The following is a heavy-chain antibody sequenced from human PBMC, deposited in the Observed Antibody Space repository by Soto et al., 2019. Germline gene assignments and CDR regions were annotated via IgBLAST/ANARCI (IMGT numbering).Heavy chain of an antibody. Sequence: QLQLQESGSGLVKPSRTLSLTCIVSGGSISSGDYSWNWIRQSPGKGLQWIGYITPSGTTYYNPSLKSRIPISLDRSKSHFSLTLSPVTAADTAVYYCARSTSLVREYFDCWGQGTLVTVSS. CDR1: GGSISSGDYS. J-gene: IGHJ4*02. CDR3: ARSTSLVREYFDC. D-gene: IGHD6-13*01. CDR2: ITPSGTT. V-gene: IGHV4-30-2*06.